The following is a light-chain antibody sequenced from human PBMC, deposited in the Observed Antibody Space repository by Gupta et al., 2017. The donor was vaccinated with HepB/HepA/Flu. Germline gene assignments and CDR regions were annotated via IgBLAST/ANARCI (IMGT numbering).Light chain of an antibody. CDR3: QQLNTYPRT. J-gene: IGKJ5*01. V-gene: IGKV1-9*01. CDR2: AAS. CDR1: QGISSY. Sequence: DIQLTQSPSFLSASVGDRVTITCRASQGISSYLAWYQQKPGKAPKLLIYAASTLKSGVPSRFSGSGSGTEFTLTISSLHPEDFATYYCQQLNTYPRTFGQGTRLEIK.